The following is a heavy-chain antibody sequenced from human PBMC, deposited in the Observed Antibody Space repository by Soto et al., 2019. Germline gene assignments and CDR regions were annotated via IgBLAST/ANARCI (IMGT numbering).Heavy chain of an antibody. V-gene: IGHV1-69*12. CDR2: VMPVFRTP. Sequence: QVQLEQSGAEVKKPGSSVKVSCKASGGTFRTAAISWVRQAPGQGLEWMGGVMPVFRTPDYAQKFQGRVTITADEYTTTASMELGGLRSDDTAVYYCARDNDRPQLGGNYYYVLDVWGQGTTITVSS. CDR1: GGTFRTAA. D-gene: IGHD2-8*01. CDR3: ARDNDRPQLGGNYYYVLDV. J-gene: IGHJ6*02.